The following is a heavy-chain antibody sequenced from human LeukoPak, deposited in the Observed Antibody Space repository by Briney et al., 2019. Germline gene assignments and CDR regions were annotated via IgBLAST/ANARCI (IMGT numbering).Heavy chain of an antibody. V-gene: IGHV4-34*01. D-gene: IGHD4-17*01. CDR1: GGSFSGYY. J-gene: IGHJ4*02. CDR3: ARGQGTVTTH. CDR2: INHSGNA. Sequence: TSETLSLTCAVSGGSFSGYYWTWIRQPPGKGLEWIGEINHSGNANYNPSLKSRVTISLDMSENHFSLKLTSVTAADTAVYYCARGQGTVTTHWGQGTLVTVSS.